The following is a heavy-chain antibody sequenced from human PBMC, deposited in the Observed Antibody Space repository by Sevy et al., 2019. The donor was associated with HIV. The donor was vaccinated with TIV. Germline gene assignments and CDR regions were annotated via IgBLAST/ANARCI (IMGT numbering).Heavy chain of an antibody. Sequence: GGSLRLSCAGSGFSFGTYSMHWVRQAPGKGLEWVAVIWYDGTKQYYADSVKGRVTIFRDNSKNTMYLHMNALRAEDTAVNYCARGPDREISLENVLRSFEWVFRGKSFDYWGQGTLVTVSS. J-gene: IGHJ4*02. D-gene: IGHD3-3*01. CDR3: ARGPDREISLENVLRSFEWVFRGKSFDY. V-gene: IGHV3-30*04. CDR1: GFSFGTYS. CDR2: IWYDGTKQ.